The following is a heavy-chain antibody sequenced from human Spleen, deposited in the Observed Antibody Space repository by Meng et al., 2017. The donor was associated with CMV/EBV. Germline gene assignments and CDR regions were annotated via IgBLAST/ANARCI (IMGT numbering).Heavy chain of an antibody. D-gene: IGHD3-10*01. CDR1: GGSISSYY. CDR3: ARGVGDPGYFDY. Sequence: SETLSLTCTVSGGSISSYYWSWIRQPPGKGLEWIGYIYYSGSTNYNPSLKSRVTISVDTSKNQFSLKLSSVTAADTAVYYWARGVGDPGYFDYWGQGTLVTVSS. V-gene: IGHV4-59*01. J-gene: IGHJ4*02. CDR2: IYYSGST.